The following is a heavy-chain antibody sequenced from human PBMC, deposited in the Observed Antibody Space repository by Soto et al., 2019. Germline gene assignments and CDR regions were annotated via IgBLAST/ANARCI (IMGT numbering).Heavy chain of an antibody. CDR3: ARVFPDGWVEPGVVRGYLDT. V-gene: IGHV1-69*01. D-gene: IGHD3-3*01. CDR2: IIPIFGTT. Sequence: QVQLVQSGAEVKEPGSAVKVSCKAPADSFSSYGISWVRQAPGQGLEWMGGIIPIFGTTNYAEKFQGRVTITADESTNTVYMELSSVRSEDTALYYCARVFPDGWVEPGVVRGYLDTWGRGTLVTVSS. J-gene: IGHJ4*02. CDR1: ADSFSSYG.